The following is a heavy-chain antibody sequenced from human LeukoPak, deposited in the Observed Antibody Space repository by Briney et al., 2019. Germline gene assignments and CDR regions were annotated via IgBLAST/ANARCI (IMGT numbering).Heavy chain of an antibody. J-gene: IGHJ4*02. V-gene: IGHV4-34*01. CDR3: ARANYYDSSERGFDY. CDR2: INHSGST. D-gene: IGHD3-22*01. CDR1: GGSFSGYY. Sequence: SETLSLTCAVYGGSFSGYYWSWIRQPPGKGLEWIGEINHSGSTNYNPSLKSRVTISVDTSKNQFSLKLSSVTAADTAVHYCARANYYDSSERGFDYWGQGTLVTVSS.